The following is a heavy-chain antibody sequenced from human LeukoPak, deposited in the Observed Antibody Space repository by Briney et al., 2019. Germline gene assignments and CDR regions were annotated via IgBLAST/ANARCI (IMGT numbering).Heavy chain of an antibody. CDR3: ARARHRVNYYDSSGPTFGGWFDP. CDR1: GGSFRDYC. D-gene: IGHD3-22*01. Sequence: SVKVSCKASGGSFRDYCISWVRQAPGQGLEWMGGIIPVFGTANYAQKFQGRVTITADKSTSTAYMELSSLRSEDTAVYYCARARHRVNYYDSSGPTFGGWFDPWGQGTLVTVSS. V-gene: IGHV1-69*06. CDR2: IIPVFGTA. J-gene: IGHJ5*02.